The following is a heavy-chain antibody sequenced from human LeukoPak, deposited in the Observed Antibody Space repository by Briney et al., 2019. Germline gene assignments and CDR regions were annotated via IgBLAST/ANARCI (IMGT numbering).Heavy chain of an antibody. Sequence: PSETLSLTCAVYGGSFSGYYWSWIRQPPGKGLEWIGEINHSGSTNYNPSLKGRVTISVDTSKNQFSLKLSSVTAADTAVYYCARVDDSSGYYLRYFDYWGQGTLVTVSS. CDR3: ARVDDSSGYYLRYFDY. CDR1: GGSFSGYY. V-gene: IGHV4-34*01. D-gene: IGHD3-22*01. J-gene: IGHJ4*02. CDR2: INHSGST.